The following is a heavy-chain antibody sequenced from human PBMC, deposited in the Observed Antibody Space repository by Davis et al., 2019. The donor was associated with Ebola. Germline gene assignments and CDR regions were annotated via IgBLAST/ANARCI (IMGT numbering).Heavy chain of an antibody. V-gene: IGHV3-48*03. CDR1: GFTFSSYE. Sequence: PGGSLRLSCAASGFTFSSYEMNWVRQAPGKGLEWVSYISSSGSTIYYADSVKGRFTISRDNAKNSLYLQMNSLRAEDTAVYYCARGRGVIVVVITRPTLFDYWGQGTLVTVSS. CDR2: ISSSGSTI. D-gene: IGHD3-22*01. J-gene: IGHJ4*02. CDR3: ARGRGVIVVVITRPTLFDY.